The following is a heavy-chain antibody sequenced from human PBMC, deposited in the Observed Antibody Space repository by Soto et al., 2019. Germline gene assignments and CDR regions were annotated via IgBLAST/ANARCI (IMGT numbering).Heavy chain of an antibody. D-gene: IGHD4-17*01. CDR2: TINSGTT. Sequence: QVQLQQWGAGLLKPSETLSLTCVVYGESFSGYYWSWIRQPPGQGLEWIGGTINSGTTNYNPSLTSRVTMSVDTSKNQFSLNLNSVTAADTAVYYCGRDDPVTRTIDYWGQGTLVTVSS. CDR1: GESFSGYY. V-gene: IGHV4-34*12. J-gene: IGHJ4*02. CDR3: GRDDPVTRTIDY.